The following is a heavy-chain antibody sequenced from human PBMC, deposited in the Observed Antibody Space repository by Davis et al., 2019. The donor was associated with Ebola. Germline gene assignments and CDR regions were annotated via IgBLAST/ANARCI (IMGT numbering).Heavy chain of an antibody. CDR2: IYYSGST. Sequence: SETLSLTCTVSGGSISSSSYYWSWIRQPPGKGLEWIGYIYYSGSTNYNPSLKSRVTISVDTSKNQFSLKLSSVTAADTAVYYCARDGRNGMDVWGQGTTVTVSS. V-gene: IGHV4-61*01. J-gene: IGHJ6*02. CDR3: ARDGRNGMDV. D-gene: IGHD1-26*01. CDR1: GGSISSSSYY.